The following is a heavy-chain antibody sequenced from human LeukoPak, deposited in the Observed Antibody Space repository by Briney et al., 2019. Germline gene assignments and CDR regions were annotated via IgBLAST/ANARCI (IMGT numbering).Heavy chain of an antibody. CDR1: GCAISSRSYY. D-gene: IGHD3-22*01. CDR2: IYYSGST. V-gene: IGHV4-39*01. Sequence: PSETLSLTCTVSGCAISSRSYYWGWIRQPPGKGLEWIGSIYYSGSTYYNPSLKSRVTISVDTSKNQFSPKLNSVTAADTAVYYCARQYYYDSSGFPLDYWGQGTLVTVSS. CDR3: ARQYYYDSSGFPLDY. J-gene: IGHJ4*02.